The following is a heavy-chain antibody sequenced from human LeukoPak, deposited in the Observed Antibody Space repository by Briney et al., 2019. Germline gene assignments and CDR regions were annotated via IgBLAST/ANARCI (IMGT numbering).Heavy chain of an antibody. Sequence: ASVKVSCKASGHTFTSYAMHWVRQAPGQRLEWMGWINAGNGNTKYSQKFQGRVTITRDTSASTAYMELSSLRSEDTAVYYCARGIMVPYYYGMDVWGQGTTVTVSS. V-gene: IGHV1-3*01. CDR3: ARGIMVPYYYGMDV. CDR1: GHTFTSYA. J-gene: IGHJ6*02. D-gene: IGHD3-10*01. CDR2: INAGNGNT.